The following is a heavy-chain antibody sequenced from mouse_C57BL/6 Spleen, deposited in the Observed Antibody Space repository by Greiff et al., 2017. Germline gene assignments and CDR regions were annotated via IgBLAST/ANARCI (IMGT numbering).Heavy chain of an antibody. V-gene: IGHV1-18*01. CDR3: ARGIYYYGSSYYYAMDY. Sequence: EVKLQQSGPELVKPGASVKIPCKASGYTFTDYNMDWVKQSHGKSLEWIGDINPNNGGTIYNQKFKGKATLTVDKSSSTAYMELRSLTSEDTAVYYGARGIYYYGSSYYYAMDYWGQGTSVTVSS. CDR1: GYTFTDYN. CDR2: INPNNGGT. D-gene: IGHD1-1*01. J-gene: IGHJ4*01.